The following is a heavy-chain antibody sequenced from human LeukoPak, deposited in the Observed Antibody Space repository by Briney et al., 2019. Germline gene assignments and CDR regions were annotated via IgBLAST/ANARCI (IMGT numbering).Heavy chain of an antibody. CDR1: GGSFSGYY. V-gene: IGHV4-34*01. Sequence: SSETLSLTCAVYGGSFSGYYWSWIRQPPGKGLEWIGEINHSGSTNYNPSLKSRVTISVDTSKNQFSLKLSSVTAADTAVYYCARARSLNFWSGYELDYWGQGTLVTVSS. J-gene: IGHJ4*02. D-gene: IGHD3-3*01. CDR3: ARARSLNFWSGYELDY. CDR2: INHSGST.